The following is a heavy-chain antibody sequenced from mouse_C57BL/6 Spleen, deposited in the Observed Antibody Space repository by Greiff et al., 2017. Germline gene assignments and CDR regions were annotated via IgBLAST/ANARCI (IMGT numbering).Heavy chain of an antibody. J-gene: IGHJ4*01. V-gene: IGHV5-17*01. CDR3: ARRYYGFYAMDY. CDR1: GFTFSDYG. D-gene: IGHD1-2*01. Sequence: DVKVEESGGGLVKPGGSLKLSCAASGFTFSDYGMHWVRQAPEKGLEWVAYISSGSSTIYYADTVKGRFTISRDNAKNTLFLQMTSLRSEDTAMYYCARRYYGFYAMDYWGQGTSVTVSS. CDR2: ISSGSSTI.